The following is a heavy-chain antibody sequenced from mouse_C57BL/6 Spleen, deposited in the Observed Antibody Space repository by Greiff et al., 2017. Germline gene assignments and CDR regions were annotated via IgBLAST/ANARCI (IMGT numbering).Heavy chain of an antibody. Sequence: VQLQESGAELVRPGASVKLSCTASGFNINDDYMHWVKQRPEQGLEWIGWIDPANGDTEYASKFQGKAPITADTSSNTAYLQLSGLTSEDTAVFYCNDGYERAYWGQGTLVTVSA. CDR2: IDPANGDT. CDR3: NDGYERAY. D-gene: IGHD2-3*01. J-gene: IGHJ3*01. V-gene: IGHV14-4*01. CDR1: GFNINDDY.